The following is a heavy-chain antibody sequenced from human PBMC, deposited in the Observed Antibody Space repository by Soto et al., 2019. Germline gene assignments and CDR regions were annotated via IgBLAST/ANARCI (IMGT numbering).Heavy chain of an antibody. CDR3: ARSGSSTSCYDY. V-gene: IGHV3-72*01. CDR2: IRKQANIYTA. J-gene: IGHJ4*02. Sequence: EVHLVESGGGLVQPGGSLRLSCVGSGFTFSDHYIDWVRQAPGKGLEWVGRIRKQANIYTAHYAASVKGRFTISRDDPKNSLYLQMNSLKTEDTAVYYCARSGSSTSCYDYWGQGTLVTVSS. D-gene: IGHD2-2*01. CDR1: GFTFSDHY.